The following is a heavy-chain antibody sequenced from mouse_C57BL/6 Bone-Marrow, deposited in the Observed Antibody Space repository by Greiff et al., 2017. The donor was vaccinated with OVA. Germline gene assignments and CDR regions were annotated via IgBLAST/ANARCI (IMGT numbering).Heavy chain of an antibody. J-gene: IGHJ4*01. CDR2: ISNGGGST. CDR3: ARQEGAMDY. Sequence: EVKLQESGGGLVQPGGSLKLSCAASGFTFSDYYMYWVRQTPEKRLEWVAYISNGGGSTYYPDTVKGRFTISRDNAKNTLYLQMSRLKSEDTAMYYCARQEGAMDYWGQGTSVTVSS. CDR1: GFTFSDYY. V-gene: IGHV5-12*01.